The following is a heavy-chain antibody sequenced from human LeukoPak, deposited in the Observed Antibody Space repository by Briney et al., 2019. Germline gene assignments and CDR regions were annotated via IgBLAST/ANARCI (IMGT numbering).Heavy chain of an antibody. CDR1: GDSISSYY. Sequence: PSETLSLTCTVSGDSISSYYWSWIRQPAGKGLEWIGRIYTSGSTNYNPSLKSRVTMSVDTSKNQFSLKLSSVTAADTAVYFCASLRAAGTIDYWGQGTLVTVSS. CDR2: IYTSGST. D-gene: IGHD6-13*01. J-gene: IGHJ4*02. CDR3: ASLRAAGTIDY. V-gene: IGHV4-4*07.